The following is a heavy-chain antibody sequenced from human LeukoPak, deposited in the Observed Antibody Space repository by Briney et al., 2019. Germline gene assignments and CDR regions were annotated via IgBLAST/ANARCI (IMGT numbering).Heavy chain of an antibody. V-gene: IGHV3-30-3*02. D-gene: IGHD3-22*01. CDR1: GFTFSSYA. J-gene: IGHJ4*02. CDR3: ASAPYTYYYDSSGYYMVY. CDR2: ISYDGSNK. Sequence: PGGSLRLSCAASGFTFSSYAMHWVRQAPGKGLEWVAVISYDGSNKYYADSVKGRFTISRDNSKNTLYLQMNSLRAEDTAVYCCASAPYTYYYDSSGYYMVYWGQGTLVTVSS.